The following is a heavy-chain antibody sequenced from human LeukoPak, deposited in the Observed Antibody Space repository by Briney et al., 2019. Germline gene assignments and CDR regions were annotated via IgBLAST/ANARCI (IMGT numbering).Heavy chain of an antibody. J-gene: IGHJ4*02. CDR1: GFTFSSYG. V-gene: IGHV3-30*02. CDR2: IRHDGSNK. CDR3: TRDRQDYGDSIFDY. Sequence: PGGSLRLSCAASGFTFSSYGMHWVRQAPGKGLEWVAFIRHDGSNKYYADSVKGRFTISRDNSKNTLYLQMNSLRAEDTAVYYCTRDRQDYGDSIFDYWGQGTLVTVSS. D-gene: IGHD4-17*01.